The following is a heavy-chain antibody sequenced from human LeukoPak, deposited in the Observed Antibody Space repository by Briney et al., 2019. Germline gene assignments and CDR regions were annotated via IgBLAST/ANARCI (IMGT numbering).Heavy chain of an antibody. CDR3: ARDSRRDGYNLDY. D-gene: IGHD5-24*01. CDR2: INHSGST. V-gene: IGHV4-34*01. CDR1: GGSFSGYY. J-gene: IGHJ4*02. Sequence: PSETLSLTCAVYGGSFSGYYWTWIRQPPGKGLECIGEINHSGSTNYNPSLKSRVTISRDTSKNEFSLKLSSVTAADTAVYYCARDSRRDGYNLDYWGRGTLVTVSS.